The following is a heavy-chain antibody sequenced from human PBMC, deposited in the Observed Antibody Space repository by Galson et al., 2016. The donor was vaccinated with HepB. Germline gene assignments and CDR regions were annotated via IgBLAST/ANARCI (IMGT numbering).Heavy chain of an antibody. D-gene: IGHD3-22*01. V-gene: IGHV5-51*01. CDR3: ARPNYRSSGYPLDHLDY. J-gene: IGHJ4*02. CDR2: IYPGDSDT. CDR1: GYSFTSYW. Sequence: QSGAEAKKPGESLTISCKGSGYSFTSYWSAWVRQMPGKGLEWLGIIYPGDSDTRSSPSLQGQVTISADKSISTAYLQWSSLKASDTAMYYCARPNYRSSGYPLDHLDYWGQGTLVTVSS.